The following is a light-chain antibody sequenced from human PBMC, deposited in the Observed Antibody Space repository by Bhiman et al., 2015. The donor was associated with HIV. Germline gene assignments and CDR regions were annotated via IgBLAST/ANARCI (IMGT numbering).Light chain of an antibody. CDR3: VLFMGNNDWV. CDR2: STN. CDR1: SGSVSSSYY. J-gene: IGLJ3*02. Sequence: QPVVTQEPSFSVSPGGTVTLTCGLSSGSVSSSYYPSWYQQTPGQAPRTLIYSTNTRSSGVPDRFSGSILGNKAALTITGAQADDESDYYCVLFMGNNDWVFGGGTKLTVL. V-gene: IGLV8-61*01.